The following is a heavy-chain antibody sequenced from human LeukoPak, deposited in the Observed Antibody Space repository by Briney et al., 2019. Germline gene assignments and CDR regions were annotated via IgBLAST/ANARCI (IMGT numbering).Heavy chain of an antibody. J-gene: IGHJ5*02. CDR1: GFTFSSYS. D-gene: IGHD6-19*01. V-gene: IGHV3-23*01. CDR3: AKDLYSGYSSGWYDWFDP. Sequence: GGSLRLSCAASGFTFSSYSMNWVRQAPGKGLEWVSAISGSGGSTYYADSVKGRFTISRDNSKNTLYLQMNSLRAEDTAVYYCAKDLYSGYSSGWYDWFDPWGQGTLVTVSS. CDR2: ISGSGGST.